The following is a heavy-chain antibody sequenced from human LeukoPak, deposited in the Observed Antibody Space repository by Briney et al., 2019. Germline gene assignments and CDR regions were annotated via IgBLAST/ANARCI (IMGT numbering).Heavy chain of an antibody. CDR3: ARYCSSTSCGLRYNWFDP. V-gene: IGHV4-4*09. Sequence: PSETLSLTCTVSGGSISSYYWSWIRQPPGKGLEWIGYIYTSGSTNYNPSLKSRVTISVDTSKNQFSLKLSSVTAADTAVYYCARYCSSTSCGLRYNWFDPWGQGTLVTVSS. J-gene: IGHJ5*02. D-gene: IGHD2-2*01. CDR1: GGSISSYY. CDR2: IYTSGST.